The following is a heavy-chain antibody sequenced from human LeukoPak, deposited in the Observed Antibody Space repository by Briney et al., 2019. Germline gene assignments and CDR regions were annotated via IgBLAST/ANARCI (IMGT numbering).Heavy chain of an antibody. D-gene: IGHD1-26*01. V-gene: IGHV1-46*01. CDR1: GYTFTSYY. CDR2: INPSGGST. CDR3: ARAPLGIVGATTGADYYYYYGMDV. Sequence: ASVKVSCKASGYTFTSYYMHWVRQAPGQGLEWMGIINPSGGSTSYAQKFQGRVTMTRDTSTSTVYMELSSLRSEDTAVYYCARAPLGIVGATTGADYYYYYGMDVWGQGTTVTVSS. J-gene: IGHJ6*02.